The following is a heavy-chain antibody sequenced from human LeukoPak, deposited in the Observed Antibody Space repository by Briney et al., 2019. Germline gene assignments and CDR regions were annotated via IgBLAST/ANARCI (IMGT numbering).Heavy chain of an antibody. Sequence: PGGSLRLSCAASGFTFSNYWMNWVRQAPGKGLEWVANIKQDGSVKYYVDSVKGRFTISRDNAKNSLYLQMNSLRAEDTAVYYCAELGITMIGGVWGKGTTVTISS. V-gene: IGHV3-7*01. CDR2: IKQDGSVK. CDR3: AELGITMIGGV. D-gene: IGHD3-10*02. J-gene: IGHJ6*04. CDR1: GFTFSNYW.